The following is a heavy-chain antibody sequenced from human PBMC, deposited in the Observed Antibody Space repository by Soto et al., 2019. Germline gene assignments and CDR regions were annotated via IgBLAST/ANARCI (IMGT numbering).Heavy chain of an antibody. Sequence: ASVKVSCKASGYTFTSYAMHWVRQAPGQRLEWMGWINAGNGNTKYSQKFQGRVTITRNTSASTAYMELSSLRSEDTAVYYCARSLDVLRFLEWSYYGMDVWGQGTTVTVSS. V-gene: IGHV1-3*01. CDR3: ARSLDVLRFLEWSYYGMDV. CDR2: INAGNGNT. J-gene: IGHJ6*02. CDR1: GYTFTSYA. D-gene: IGHD3-3*01.